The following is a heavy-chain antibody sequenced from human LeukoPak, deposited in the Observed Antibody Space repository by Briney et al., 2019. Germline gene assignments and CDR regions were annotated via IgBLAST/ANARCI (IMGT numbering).Heavy chain of an antibody. D-gene: IGHD6-19*01. CDR3: ARGGLAVAGGLGY. V-gene: IGHV3-23*01. Sequence: PGESLRLSCAASGFTFTSYTMSWVRQAPGQGLAWVSAISGSGGTTYYADSVKGRFTISRDNSKNMLYLQMNSLRAEDTAVYYCARGGLAVAGGLGYWGQGTLVTVSS. CDR2: ISGSGGTT. CDR1: GFTFTSYT. J-gene: IGHJ4*02.